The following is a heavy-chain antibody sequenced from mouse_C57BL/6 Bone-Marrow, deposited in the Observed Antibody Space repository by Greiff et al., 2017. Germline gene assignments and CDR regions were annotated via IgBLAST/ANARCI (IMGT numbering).Heavy chain of an antibody. D-gene: IGHD2-1*01. CDR3: TVYY. Sequence: EVKLQESGAELARPGASVKLSCKASGYTFTSYGISWVKQRTGQGLEWIGRIDPEDGDTEYAPKFQGKATMTADTSSNTAYLQLSSLTSEDTAVYYCTVYYWGQGTLVTVSA. CDR1: GYTFTSYG. V-gene: IGHV14-1*01. CDR2: IDPEDGDT. J-gene: IGHJ3*01.